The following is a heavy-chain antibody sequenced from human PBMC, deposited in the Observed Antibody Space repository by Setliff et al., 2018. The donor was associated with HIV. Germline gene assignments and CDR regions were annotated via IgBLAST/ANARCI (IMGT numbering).Heavy chain of an antibody. CDR1: GFTFSDYY. CDR3: AKDSEPEYYGASASGEAFDI. J-gene: IGHJ3*02. D-gene: IGHD3-10*01. CDR2: ISSSSSYT. V-gene: IGHV3-11*06. Sequence: PGGSLRLSCAASGFTFSDYYMSWIRQAPGKGLKWVSYISSSSSYTNYADSVKGRFTISRDGSKNMIFLQMNSLRVDDTAVYYCAKDSEPEYYGASASGEAFDIWGQGTRVTVSS.